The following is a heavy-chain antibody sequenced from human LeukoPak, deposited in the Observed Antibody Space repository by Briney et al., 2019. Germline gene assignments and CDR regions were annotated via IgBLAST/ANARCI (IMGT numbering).Heavy chain of an antibody. D-gene: IGHD3-9*01. V-gene: IGHV3-21*06. CDR2: ISSSSSFI. J-gene: IGHJ4*02. CDR1: GFTFSVYS. Sequence: GGSLRLSCAASGFTFSVYSMNWVRQAPGKGLEWVSSISSSSSFIYYADSLRGRFTISRDNAKNSLYLQMNSLRAEDTAAYYCARDKGILTGYSYFDYWGQGTLVTVSS. CDR3: ARDKGILTGYSYFDY.